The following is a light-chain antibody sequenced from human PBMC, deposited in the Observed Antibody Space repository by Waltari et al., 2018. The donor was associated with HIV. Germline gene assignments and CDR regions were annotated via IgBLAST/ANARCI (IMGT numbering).Light chain of an antibody. J-gene: IGKJ2*01. V-gene: IGKV1-39*01. CDR3: QQNYKTPRT. Sequence: DIQMTQSPSSLSASVGDRVTIACRASQSINTFLNWYQQQPGKAPKILISGASTSQSGVPSRFSGSGFGTDFTLTISTLQPEDLGTYFCQQNYKTPRTFGQGTKLEL. CDR2: GAS. CDR1: QSINTF.